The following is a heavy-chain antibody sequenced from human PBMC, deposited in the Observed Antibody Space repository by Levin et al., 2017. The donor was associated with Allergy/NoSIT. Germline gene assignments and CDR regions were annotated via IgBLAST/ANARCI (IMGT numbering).Heavy chain of an antibody. V-gene: IGHV3-11*01. D-gene: IGHD3-3*02. CDR1: GFTFSDYY. CDR2: ISSSGGTI. Sequence: HGESLKISCAASGFTFSDYYMSWIRQAAGKGLEWVSYISSSGGTIYYADSVKGRFTISGDNAKNSLYLQMNSLRAEDTALYYCAANDPRIFGVMIAGYDGMDVWGQGTTVIVSS. CDR3: AANDPRIFGVMIAGYDGMDV. J-gene: IGHJ6*02.